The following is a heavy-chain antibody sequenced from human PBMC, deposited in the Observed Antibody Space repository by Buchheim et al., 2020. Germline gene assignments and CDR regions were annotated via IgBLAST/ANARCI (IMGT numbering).Heavy chain of an antibody. CDR3: ARDLIAAAGTVGWFDP. J-gene: IGHJ5*02. Sequence: QVQLQESGPGLVKPSETLSLTCTVSGGSISSYYWSWIRQPPGKGLEWIGDIYYSGSTNYNPSLKSRVTISVDTSKNQFTLKLSSVTAADTAVYYCARDLIAAAGTVGWFDPWGQGTL. V-gene: IGHV4-59*01. CDR2: IYYSGST. D-gene: IGHD6-13*01. CDR1: GGSISSYY.